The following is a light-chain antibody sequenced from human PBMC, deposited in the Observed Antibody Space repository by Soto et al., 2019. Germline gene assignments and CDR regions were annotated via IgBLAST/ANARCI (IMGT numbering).Light chain of an antibody. CDR2: GAS. V-gene: IGKV3-20*01. CDR3: QEYGTSRT. CDR1: QSVTTNY. J-gene: IGKJ1*01. Sequence: EIVLTQSPGTLFLSPGERATLSCRASQSVTTNYLAWYQQKPGQAPRLLVFGASNRATGVPDRFGGSGSGTDFTLTISRLEPEDSAVYYCQEYGTSRTFGQGTKVEI.